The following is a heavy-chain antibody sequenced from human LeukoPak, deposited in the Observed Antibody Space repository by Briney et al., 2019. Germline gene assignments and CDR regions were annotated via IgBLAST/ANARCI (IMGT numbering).Heavy chain of an antibody. CDR2: INHSGST. CDR1: GGXFSGYY. V-gene: IGHV4-34*01. D-gene: IGHD3-22*01. CDR3: ARGYYYDSSGYYYKGIDAFDI. Sequence: SETLSLTCAVYGGXFSGYYCSWIRQPPGKGLEWIGEINHSGSTNYNPSLKSRVTISVDTSKNQFSLKLSSVTAADTAVYYCARGYYYDSSGYYYKGIDAFDIWGQGTMVTVSS. J-gene: IGHJ3*02.